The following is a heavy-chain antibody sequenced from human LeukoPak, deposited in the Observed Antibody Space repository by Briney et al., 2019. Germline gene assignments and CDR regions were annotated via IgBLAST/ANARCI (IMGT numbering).Heavy chain of an antibody. CDR1: GYSFTSYW. CDR3: ARIEPQYYYDSSGSFDY. CDR2: IYPGDSDT. D-gene: IGHD3-22*01. Sequence: GESLQISCKGSGYSFTSYWIGWVRQMPGKGLEWMGIIYPGDSDTRYSPSFQGQVTISADKSISTAYLQWSSLKASDTAMYYCARIEPQYYYDSSGSFDYWGQGTLVTVSS. J-gene: IGHJ4*02. V-gene: IGHV5-51*01.